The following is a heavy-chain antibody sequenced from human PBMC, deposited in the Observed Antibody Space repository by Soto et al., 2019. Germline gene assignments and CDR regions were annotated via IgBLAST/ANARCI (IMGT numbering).Heavy chain of an antibody. J-gene: IGHJ4*02. CDR2: IRSKAYGGTT. D-gene: IGHD2-15*01. CDR1: GFTFGDYA. Sequence: GGSLRLSCTASGFTFGDYAMSWFRQAPGKGLEWVGFIRSKAYGGTTEYAASVKGRFTISRDDSKSIAYLQMNSLKTEDTAVYYCTSSLGDRLLLFDYWGQGTLVTVSS. V-gene: IGHV3-49*03. CDR3: TSSLGDRLLLFDY.